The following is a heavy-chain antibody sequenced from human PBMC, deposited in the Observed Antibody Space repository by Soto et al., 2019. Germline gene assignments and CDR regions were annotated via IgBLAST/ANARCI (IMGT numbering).Heavy chain of an antibody. CDR1: GFTFSSYA. D-gene: IGHD1-26*01. CDR3: AKGGRATNLLLTNDAFDI. V-gene: IGHV3-23*01. J-gene: IGHJ3*02. CDR2: ISGSGGST. Sequence: EVQLLESGGGLVQPGGSLRLSCAASGFTFSSYAMSWVRQAPGKGLEWVSAISGSGGSTYYADSVKGRFTISRDNSKNTLYLQMNSLRAEDTAVYYCAKGGRATNLLLTNDAFDIWGQGTMVTVSS.